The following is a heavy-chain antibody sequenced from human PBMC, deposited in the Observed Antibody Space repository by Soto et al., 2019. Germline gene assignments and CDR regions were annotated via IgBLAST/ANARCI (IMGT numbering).Heavy chain of an antibody. Sequence: SETLSLTCTVSGGSVSSGSYYWSWIRQPPGKGLEWIGYIYYSGSTNYNPSLKSRVTISVDTSKNQFSLKLSSVTAADTAVYYCARDRKIAARPNSYYCGRDVWGQRTTVTVAS. CDR2: IYYSGST. CDR1: GGSVSSGSYY. CDR3: ARDRKIAARPNSYYCGRDV. V-gene: IGHV4-61*01. J-gene: IGHJ6*02. D-gene: IGHD6-6*01.